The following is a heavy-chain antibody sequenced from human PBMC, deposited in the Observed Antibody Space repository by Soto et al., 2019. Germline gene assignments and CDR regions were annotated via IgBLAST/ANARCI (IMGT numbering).Heavy chain of an antibody. J-gene: IGHJ5*02. CDR2: INPNSGGT. Sequence: QVQLVQSGAEVKKPGASVKVSCKASGYTFTNYYIHWVRQAPGQGLEWMGWINPNSGGTSYAQKFQGRVALTRETSISTAYMELNSLRSDDTAMYYCARGRENDPWGQGTLVTVSS. CDR3: ARGRENDP. CDR1: GYTFTNYY. D-gene: IGHD3-10*01. V-gene: IGHV1-2*02.